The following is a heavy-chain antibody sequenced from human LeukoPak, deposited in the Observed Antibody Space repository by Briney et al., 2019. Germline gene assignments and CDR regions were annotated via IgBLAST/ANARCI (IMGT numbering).Heavy chain of an antibody. CDR2: INPNSGGT. CDR1: GYTFTGYY. CDR3: AREECSSTSCLNWFDP. J-gene: IGHJ5*02. Sequence: ASVKVSCKASGYTFTGYYMHWVRQAPGQGLEWMGWINPNSGGTNYAQKFQGRVTMTRDTSISTAYMELSRLRSDDTAVYYCAREECSSTSCLNWFDPWGQGTLVTVSS. V-gene: IGHV1-2*02. D-gene: IGHD2-2*01.